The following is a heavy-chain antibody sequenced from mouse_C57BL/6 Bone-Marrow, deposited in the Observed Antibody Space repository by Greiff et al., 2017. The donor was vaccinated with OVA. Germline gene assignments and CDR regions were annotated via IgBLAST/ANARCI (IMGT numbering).Heavy chain of an antibody. D-gene: IGHD1-1*01. V-gene: IGHV5-6*01. CDR1: GFTFSSYG. J-gene: IGHJ4*01. CDR3: ARDYYGKDYYAMDY. CDR2: ISSAGSYT. Sequence: EVMLVESGGDLVKPGGSLKLSCAASGFTFSSYGMSWVRQTPDKRLEWVATISSAGSYTYYPDSVKGRFTISRDNAKNTLYLQMSSLKSEDTAMYYCARDYYGKDYYAMDYWGQGTSVTVSS.